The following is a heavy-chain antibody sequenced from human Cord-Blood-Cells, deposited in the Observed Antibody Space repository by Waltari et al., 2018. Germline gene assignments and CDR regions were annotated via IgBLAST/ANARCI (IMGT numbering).Heavy chain of an antibody. J-gene: IGHJ4*02. D-gene: IGHD2-15*01. CDR2: INPNIGGT. V-gene: IGHV1-2*06. CDR3: ARDGGNPSPSDY. CDR1: GYTFTGYY. Sequence: QVQLVQSGAAVKKPGASVKASCKASGYTFTGYYMHWVRQAPGQGLEWMGRINPNIGGTNYAQKFQGRVTMTRDTSISTAYMELSRLRSDDTAVYYCARDGGNPSPSDYWGQGTLVTVSS.